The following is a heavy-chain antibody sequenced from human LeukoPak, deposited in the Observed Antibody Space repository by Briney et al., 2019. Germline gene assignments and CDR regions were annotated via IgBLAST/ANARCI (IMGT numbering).Heavy chain of an antibody. CDR3: ARDRLGGLDL. Sequence: GGSLGLSCAASGFPFSSFSMTWVAQAPGRGREWVSYISSSSSTIYYADSVKGRFTISRDNAKNSLYLQMNSLRAEDTAVYYCARDRLGGLDLWGQGTLVTVSS. CDR2: ISSSSSTI. D-gene: IGHD5-12*01. V-gene: IGHV3-48*01. J-gene: IGHJ5*02. CDR1: GFPFSSFS.